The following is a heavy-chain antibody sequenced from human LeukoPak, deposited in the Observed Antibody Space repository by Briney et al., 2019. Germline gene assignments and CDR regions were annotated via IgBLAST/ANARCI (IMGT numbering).Heavy chain of an antibody. CDR2: ISWDGGST. V-gene: IGHV3-43*01. Sequence: PGGSLRLSCAASGFTFDDYNMHWGIQAPGEGLEWVSLISWDGGSTYYEESVKGRFTISRDNSKNSLSLQMNSLRAEDTALYYCAKDIGVGYCNGCLFDYWGQGTLVTVSS. CDR3: AKDIGVGYCNGCLFDY. J-gene: IGHJ4*02. CDR1: GFTFDDYN. D-gene: IGHD2-15*01.